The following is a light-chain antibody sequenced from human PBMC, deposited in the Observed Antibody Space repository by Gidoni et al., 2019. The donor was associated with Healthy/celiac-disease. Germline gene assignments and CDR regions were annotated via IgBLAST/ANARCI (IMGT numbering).Light chain of an antibody. J-gene: IGKJ1*01. V-gene: IGKV1-5*03. Sequence: DIQMTQSPSTLSASVGDRVTITCRVSQSISSWLAWYQQKPGKAPKLLIYTASSLESGVPSRFSGSGSGTEFTLTISSLQPDDFATYYCQQYNSYSWTFGQGTKVEIK. CDR1: QSISSW. CDR3: QQYNSYSWT. CDR2: TAS.